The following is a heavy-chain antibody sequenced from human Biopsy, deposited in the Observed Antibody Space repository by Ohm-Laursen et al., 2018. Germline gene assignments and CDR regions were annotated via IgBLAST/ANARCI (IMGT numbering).Heavy chain of an antibody. J-gene: IGHJ6*02. CDR3: AKINPSSIYYYYGMDV. V-gene: IGHV3-23*01. CDR1: GFTFSSYA. CDR2: INNDGGRT. Sequence: SLRLSCAASGFTFSSYAMNWVRQAPGKGLEWVSGINNDGGRTDYADSVKGRFTISRDNSKNTLYLQLNSLRAEDTALYYCAKINPSSIYYYYGMDVWGQGTTVTVSS.